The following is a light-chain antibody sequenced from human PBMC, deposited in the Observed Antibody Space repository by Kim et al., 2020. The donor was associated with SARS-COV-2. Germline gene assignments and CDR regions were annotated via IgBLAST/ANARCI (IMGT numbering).Light chain of an antibody. CDR2: VAS. Sequence: DIQMTQSPSSLSASVGDRVTLTCRASHSIYTYLNWYQLKTGKAPKLLVYVASSLQSGVPSRFSGSGSGTDFTLTISSPQPEDFATYYCQQSYSTPITFGQGTRLEIK. V-gene: IGKV1-39*01. CDR1: HSIYTY. CDR3: QQSYSTPIT. J-gene: IGKJ5*01.